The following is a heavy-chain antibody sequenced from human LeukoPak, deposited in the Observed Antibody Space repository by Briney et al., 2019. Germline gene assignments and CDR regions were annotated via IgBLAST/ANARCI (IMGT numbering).Heavy chain of an antibody. J-gene: IGHJ6*03. V-gene: IGHV4-59*01. CDR2: IYYSGST. CDR1: GGSISSYY. D-gene: IGHD5-18*01. Sequence: SEPLSLTCTVSGGSISSYYWSWIRQPPGKGLEWIGYIYYSGSTNYNPSLKSRVTISVDTSKNQFSLKLSSVTAADTAVYYCAREGGGYSYGYYYYYYMDVWGKGTTVTVSS. CDR3: AREGGGYSYGYYYYYYMDV.